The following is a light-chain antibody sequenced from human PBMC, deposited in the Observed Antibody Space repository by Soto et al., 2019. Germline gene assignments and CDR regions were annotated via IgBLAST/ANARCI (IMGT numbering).Light chain of an antibody. Sequence: EIVLTQSPATLSLSPGERATLSCRASQSVSSYLAWYQQKPGQAPRLLIYDASNRATGIPARFSGGGSGTDFTLTISCLEPEDFAVYYCQQRSNWPVTFGQGTRVEIK. CDR2: DAS. J-gene: IGKJ1*01. CDR1: QSVSSY. V-gene: IGKV3-11*01. CDR3: QQRSNWPVT.